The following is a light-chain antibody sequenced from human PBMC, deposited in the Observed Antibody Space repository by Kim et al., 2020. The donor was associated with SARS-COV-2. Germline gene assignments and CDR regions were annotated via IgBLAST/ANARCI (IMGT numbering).Light chain of an antibody. J-gene: IGLJ3*02. CDR1: NIGSKT. CDR3: QVWDSSGDPAGV. CDR2: YNS. V-gene: IGLV3-21*04. Sequence: SYELTQPPSVSVAPGKTATMTCGGNNIGSKTVQWYQQKPGQAPVLVIYYNSDRPSGIPERFSGSNSGNTATLTVSRVDAGDEADFYCQVWDSSGDPAGVFGGGTQLTVL.